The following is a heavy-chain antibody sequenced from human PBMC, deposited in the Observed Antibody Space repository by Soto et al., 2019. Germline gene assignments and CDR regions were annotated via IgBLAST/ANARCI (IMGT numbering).Heavy chain of an antibody. J-gene: IGHJ6*02. D-gene: IGHD3-9*01. V-gene: IGHV4-61*01. CDR1: GGSVSSGSYY. CDR3: ASYDILTTYYYGMDV. CDR2: IYYSGST. Sequence: PSETLSLTCTVSGGSVSSGSYYWSWIRQPPGRGLEWIGYIYYSGSTNYNPSLKSRVTISVDTSKNQFSLKLSSVTAADTAVYYCASYDILTTYYYGMDVWGQGTTVTVSS.